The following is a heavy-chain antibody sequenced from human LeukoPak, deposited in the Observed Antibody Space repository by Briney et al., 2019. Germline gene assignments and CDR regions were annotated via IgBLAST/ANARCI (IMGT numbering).Heavy chain of an antibody. CDR3: ARDLYNSGWTGAFDI. D-gene: IGHD6-19*01. Sequence: ASVKVSCKVSGYTLTELSMHWVRQAPGKGLEWMGGFDPEDGETIYAQKFQGRVTMTEDTSTDTAYMELSSLRSEDTAVYYCARDLYNSGWTGAFDIWGQGTWSPSLQ. V-gene: IGHV1-24*01. J-gene: IGHJ3*02. CDR2: FDPEDGET. CDR1: GYTLTELS.